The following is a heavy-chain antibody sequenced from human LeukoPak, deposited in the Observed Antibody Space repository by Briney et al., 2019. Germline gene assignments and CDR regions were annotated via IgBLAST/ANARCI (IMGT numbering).Heavy chain of an antibody. J-gene: IGHJ4*02. Sequence: PGGSLRLSCAASGFTFNYNALSWVRQAPGKGLEWVSAIRSGGGDTYYAGSIQGRFTISRDNSKNTVYLQMNSLKADDTAVYYCATASPHMSTSGPGVYWGQGTLVTVSS. CDR3: ATASPHMSTSGPGVY. CDR2: IRSGGGDT. CDR1: GFTFNYNA. V-gene: IGHV3-23*01. D-gene: IGHD5/OR15-5a*01.